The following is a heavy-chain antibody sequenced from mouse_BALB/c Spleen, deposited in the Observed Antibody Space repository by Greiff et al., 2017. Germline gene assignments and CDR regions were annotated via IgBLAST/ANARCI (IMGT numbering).Heavy chain of an antibody. CDR3: ARHYDGDYYAMDY. CDR1: GFTFSSYG. D-gene: IGHD2-12*01. Sequence: EVHLVESGGDLVKPGGSLKLSCAASGFTFSSYGMSWVRQTPDKRLEWVATISSGGSYTYYPDSVKGRFTISRDNAKNTLYLQMSSLKSEDTAMYYCARHYDGDYYAMDYWGQGTSVTVSS. CDR2: ISSGGSYT. J-gene: IGHJ4*01. V-gene: IGHV5-6*01.